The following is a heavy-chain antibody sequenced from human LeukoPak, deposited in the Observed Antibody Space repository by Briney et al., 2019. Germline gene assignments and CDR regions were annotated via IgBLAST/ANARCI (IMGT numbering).Heavy chain of an antibody. V-gene: IGHV3-21*01. Sequence: GGSLRLSCAASVFTFSSYSMNWVRQAPGKGLEWVSSISSSSSYIYYADSVKGRFTISRDNAKNSLYLQMNSLRAEDTAVYYCARAALEWLSLDYWGQGTLLTVSS. CDR1: VFTFSSYS. CDR3: ARAALEWLSLDY. CDR2: ISSSSSYI. J-gene: IGHJ4*02. D-gene: IGHD3-3*01.